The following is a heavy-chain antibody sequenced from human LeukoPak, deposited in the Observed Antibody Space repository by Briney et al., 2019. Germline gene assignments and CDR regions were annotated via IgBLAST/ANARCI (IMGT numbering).Heavy chain of an antibody. CDR1: GGSISSGDYY. CDR3: ARGRLSSYYYYYGMDV. CDR2: IYYSGST. Sequence: SETLSLTCTVSGGSISSGDYYWSWIRQPPGKGLEWIGYIYYSGSTYDNPSLKSRVTISVDMSKNQFSLKLNSVTAADTAVYYCARGRLSSYYYYYGMDVWGQGTTVTVSS. J-gene: IGHJ6*02. V-gene: IGHV4-30-4*01. D-gene: IGHD6-13*01.